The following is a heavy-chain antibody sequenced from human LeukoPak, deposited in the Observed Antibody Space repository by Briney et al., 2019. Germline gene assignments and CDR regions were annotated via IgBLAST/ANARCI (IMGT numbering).Heavy chain of an antibody. J-gene: IGHJ5*02. CDR1: GGSVTSYY. Sequence: SETLSLTCTVSGGSVTSYYWSWIRQSAGKGLQWIGRVYNTGSTKYSPSLQGRVTMSADTSKNQVFLKLTSVTAADTAVYYCAREWYYSGWLAVDPWGQGILVTVSS. CDR3: AREWYYSGWLAVDP. D-gene: IGHD5-12*01. CDR2: VYNTGST. V-gene: IGHV4-4*07.